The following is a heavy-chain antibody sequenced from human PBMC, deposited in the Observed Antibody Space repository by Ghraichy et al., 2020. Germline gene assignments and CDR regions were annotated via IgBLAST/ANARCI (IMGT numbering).Heavy chain of an antibody. CDR2: INHSGST. CDR1: GGSFSGYY. V-gene: IGHV4-34*01. J-gene: IGHJ6*02. D-gene: IGHD6-13*01. Sequence: TLSLTCAVYGGSFSGYYWSWIRQPPGKGLEWIGEINHSGSTNYNPSLKSRVTISVDTSKNQFSLKLSSVTAADTAVYYCARPIAAAGTGYYGMDVWGQGTTVAVSS. CDR3: ARPIAAAGTGYYGMDV.